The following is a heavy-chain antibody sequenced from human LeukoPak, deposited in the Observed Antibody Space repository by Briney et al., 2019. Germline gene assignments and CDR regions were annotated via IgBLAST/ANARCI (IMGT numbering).Heavy chain of an antibody. J-gene: IGHJ4*02. D-gene: IGHD6-6*01. V-gene: IGHV3-30-3*01. CDR2: ISYDGSNK. CDR3: ARVGREYSSSSGVSY. Sequence: GGSLRLSCAASGFTFSSYAMHWVRQAPGKGLEWVAVISYDGSNKYYADSVKGRFTISRDNSKNTLYLQMNSLRAEDTAVYYCARVGREYSSSSGVSYWGQGTLVTVSS. CDR1: GFTFSSYA.